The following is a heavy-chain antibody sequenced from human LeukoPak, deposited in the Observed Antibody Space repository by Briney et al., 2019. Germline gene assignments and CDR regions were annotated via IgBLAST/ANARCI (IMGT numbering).Heavy chain of an antibody. CDR1: GFTFSSYA. Sequence: QPGRSLRLSCAASGFTFSSYAMHWVRQAPGKGLEWVAVISYDGSNKYYADSVKGRFTISRDNSKNTLYLQMNSLRAEDTAVYYCARARVGNMVRGVIPLYFDYWGQGTLVTVSS. CDR2: ISYDGSNK. D-gene: IGHD3-10*01. V-gene: IGHV3-30*04. CDR3: ARARVGNMVRGVIPLYFDY. J-gene: IGHJ4*02.